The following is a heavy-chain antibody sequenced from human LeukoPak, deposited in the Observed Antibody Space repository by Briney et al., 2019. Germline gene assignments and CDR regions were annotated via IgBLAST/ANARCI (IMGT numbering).Heavy chain of an antibody. V-gene: IGHV4-39*07. D-gene: IGHD1-7*01. CDR1: GDSISSTSYY. CDR3: AREGPLVELLYNYYYMDV. CDR2: MFYSGDT. Sequence: SETLSLTCSVSGDSISSTSYYWGWIRQPPGKGLERIGNMFYSGDTYYNPSLKSRVTISVDTSKNQFSLKLSSVTAADTAVYYCAREGPLVELLYNYYYMDVWGKGTTVTVSS. J-gene: IGHJ6*03.